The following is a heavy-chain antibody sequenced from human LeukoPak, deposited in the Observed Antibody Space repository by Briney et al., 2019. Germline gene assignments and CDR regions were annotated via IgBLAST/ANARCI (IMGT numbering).Heavy chain of an antibody. Sequence: PGGSLRLSCAASGFTFSDYYMSWIRQAPGKGLEWVSYISSSGSTIYYADSVKGRFTISRDNAKNSLYLQMNSLKPEDTALYYCAKDTLTVFGVVISAFEIWGQGTMVTVSS. D-gene: IGHD3-3*01. J-gene: IGHJ3*02. V-gene: IGHV3-11*01. CDR3: AKDTLTVFGVVISAFEI. CDR2: ISSSGSTI. CDR1: GFTFSDYY.